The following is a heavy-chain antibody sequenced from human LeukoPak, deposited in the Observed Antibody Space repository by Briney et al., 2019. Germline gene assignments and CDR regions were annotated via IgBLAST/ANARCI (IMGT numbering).Heavy chain of an antibody. D-gene: IGHD3-9*01. V-gene: IGHV3-21*01. Sequence: PGGSLRLSCVASGFTFSTYSMNWVRQAPGKGLQWVSSISGSSSFIYYADSVKGRFTISRDNAKNSLYLQMNSLSAEDTAVYYCARDLTPGGTRSGNFDPWGQGTLVTVSS. CDR3: ARDLTPGGTRSGNFDP. CDR2: ISGSSSFI. J-gene: IGHJ5*02. CDR1: GFTFSTYS.